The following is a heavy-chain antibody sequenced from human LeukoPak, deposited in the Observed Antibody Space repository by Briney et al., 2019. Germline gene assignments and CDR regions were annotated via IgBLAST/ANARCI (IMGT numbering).Heavy chain of an antibody. CDR1: GGSFSGNY. J-gene: IGHJ5*02. D-gene: IGHD3-9*01. CDR2: INHSGST. Sequence: SETLSLTCAVYGGSFSGNYWSWIRQPPGKGLEWIGEINHSGSTNYNPSLMSRVTISVDTSRNQFSLKLTSVTAADTAVYYCARGNYDIFTGYYKVWFDPWGQGTLVTVSS. V-gene: IGHV4-34*01. CDR3: ARGNYDIFTGYYKVWFDP.